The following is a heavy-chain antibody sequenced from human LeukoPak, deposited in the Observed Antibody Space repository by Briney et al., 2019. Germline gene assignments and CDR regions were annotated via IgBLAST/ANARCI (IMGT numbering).Heavy chain of an antibody. CDR2: ISVSDGST. V-gene: IGHV3-23*01. CDR3: AVIWHIMTVTPKN. CDR1: GFTFSSYA. Sequence: GGSLRLSCAASGFTFSSYAMSWVRQAPGKGLEWVSGISVSDGSTYYADSVKGRFTISRDNSKNTLYLQMNSLRVEDTAVYYCAVIWHIMTVTPKNWGQGTLVTVSS. D-gene: IGHD4-17*01. J-gene: IGHJ4*02.